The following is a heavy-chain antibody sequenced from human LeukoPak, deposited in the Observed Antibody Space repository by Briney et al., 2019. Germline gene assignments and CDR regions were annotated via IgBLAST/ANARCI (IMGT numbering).Heavy chain of an antibody. Sequence: LSCAXXGLTLRSYGXTWVRQAPGKGLEWVSSISGNGGVTTYADSVKGRFTMSRDNSRNTLYLQMDSLRAEDTAVYYCAKDPNGDYIGAFDAWGQGTMVTVSS. CDR3: AKDPNGDYIGAFDA. V-gene: IGHV3-23*01. CDR2: ISGNGGVT. CDR1: GLTLRSYG. D-gene: IGHD2-8*01. J-gene: IGHJ3*01.